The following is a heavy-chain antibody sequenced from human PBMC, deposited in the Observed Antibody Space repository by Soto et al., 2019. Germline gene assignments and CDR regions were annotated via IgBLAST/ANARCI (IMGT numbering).Heavy chain of an antibody. V-gene: IGHV1-18*01. CDR3: AGSYGSGKVGGIGELDY. D-gene: IGHD3-10*01. Sequence: QVQLVQSGAEVKKPGASVKVSCKASGYTFTSYGISWVRQAPGQGLEWMGWISAYNGNTNYAQKLQGRVTMTTDTSRSTAKMGRRSDGADATAVYYWAGSYGSGKVGGIGELDYWGQGTLVTVSS. J-gene: IGHJ4*02. CDR1: GYTFTSYG. CDR2: ISAYNGNT.